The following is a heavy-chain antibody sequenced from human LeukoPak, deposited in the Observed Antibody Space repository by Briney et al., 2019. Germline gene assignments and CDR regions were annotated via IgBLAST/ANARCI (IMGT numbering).Heavy chain of an antibody. CDR2: INPNSGGT. Sequence: AGGSLRLSCAASGFTFSSYAMHWVRQAPGQGLEWMGWINPNSGGTNYAQKFQGRVTMTRDASISTAYLELSGLRSDDTAVYYCARERTPIALKIMIIFDSWGXGTLVTVS. CDR1: GFTFSSYA. D-gene: IGHD3-16*01. J-gene: IGHJ5*01. CDR3: ARERTPIALKIMIIFDS. V-gene: IGHV1-2*02.